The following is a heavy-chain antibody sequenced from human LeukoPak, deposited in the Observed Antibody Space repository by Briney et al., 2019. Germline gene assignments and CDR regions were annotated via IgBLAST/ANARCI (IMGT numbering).Heavy chain of an antibody. CDR3: ARDRYYYGSGSYSLDY. CDR2: MNPNSGNT. J-gene: IGHJ4*02. D-gene: IGHD3-10*01. CDR1: GYTFTSYD. Sequence: GASVKVSCKASGYTFTSYDINWVRQATGQGLEWMGWMNPNSGNTGYAQKFQGRVTMTRNTSISTAYMELSSLRSEDTAVYYCARDRYYYGSGSYSLDYWGQGTLVTVSS. V-gene: IGHV1-8*01.